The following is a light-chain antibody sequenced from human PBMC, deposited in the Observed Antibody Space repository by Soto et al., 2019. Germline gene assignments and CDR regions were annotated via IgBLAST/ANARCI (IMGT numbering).Light chain of an antibody. CDR2: KAS. CDR3: QQAYSFPRT. Sequence: DTQMTQSPSLVSASVGDTVTITCRASRDVSTWLAWYQQEPGKAPKMLINKASTLQRGVPSRFSGSGSGREFTLTITTLQPEDFAIYYWQQAYSFPRTCGQGTKVDIK. CDR1: RDVSTW. V-gene: IGKV1-12*01. J-gene: IGKJ1*01.